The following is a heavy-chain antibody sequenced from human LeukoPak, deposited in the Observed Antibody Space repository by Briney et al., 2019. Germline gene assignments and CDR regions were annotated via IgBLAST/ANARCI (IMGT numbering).Heavy chain of an antibody. CDR2: MNEDGSEI. CDR3: ARDSRDAAFDI. D-gene: IGHD2-21*01. V-gene: IGHV3-7*01. J-gene: IGHJ3*02. CDR1: GFTFSGYW. Sequence: GGSLRLSCAASGFTFSGYWMAWVRQAPGTGLEWVTYMNEDGSEIYYVDSVKGRFTISRDNGKNTLYLQMNSLRAEDTAVYYCARDSRDAAFDIWGQGTMVTVSS.